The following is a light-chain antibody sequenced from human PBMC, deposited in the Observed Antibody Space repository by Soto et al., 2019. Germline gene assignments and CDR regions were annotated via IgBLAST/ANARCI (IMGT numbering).Light chain of an antibody. J-gene: IGKJ5*01. CDR3: QQYGTPRSVT. CDR1: PSVSGSN. V-gene: IGKV3-20*01. Sequence: EIVLTQSPGTLSLSPGERATLSCRASPSVSGSNLAWYQQKPGQAPRLVIYGASSRATGIPDRFSGSGFGADFTLTISKVEHQDVAVYYGQQYGTPRSVTFRQGTRLEI. CDR2: GAS.